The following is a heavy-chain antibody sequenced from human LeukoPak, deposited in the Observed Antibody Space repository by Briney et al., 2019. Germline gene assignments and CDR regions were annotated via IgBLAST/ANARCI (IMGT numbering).Heavy chain of an antibody. CDR1: SGSISTSNYY. J-gene: IGHJ3*02. Sequence: PSQTLSLTCTVSSGSISTSNYYWGWVRHPPGKALEWIGNIFYSGSTYYSPSLKSRVTISLDTSRNQFSLKLNSVTAPHTAVYYCAKSNGYGLIDIWGKGTMVTVSS. CDR3: AKSNGYGLIDI. V-gene: IGHV4-39*07. D-gene: IGHD3-22*01. CDR2: IFYSGST.